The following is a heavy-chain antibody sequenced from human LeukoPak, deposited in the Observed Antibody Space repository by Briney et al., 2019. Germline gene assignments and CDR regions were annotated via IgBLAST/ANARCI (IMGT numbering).Heavy chain of an antibody. CDR1: GFTFSTYS. CDR2: INTSGAYI. CDR3: AGDYGDSLYYNYGMDV. D-gene: IGHD4-17*01. Sequence: GGSLRLSCAASGFTFSTYSMNWVRLAPGKGLEWVSSINTSGAYIHYADSVKGRFTISRDNARNSLYLQMHSLRAEDTAVFYCAGDYGDSLYYNYGMDVWGQGTTVTVSS. J-gene: IGHJ6*02. V-gene: IGHV3-21*01.